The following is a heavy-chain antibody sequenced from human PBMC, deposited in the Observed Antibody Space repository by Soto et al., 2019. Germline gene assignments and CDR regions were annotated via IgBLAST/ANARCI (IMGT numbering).Heavy chain of an antibody. V-gene: IGHV4-61*01. J-gene: IGHJ6*02. CDR3: AREGVSSSWYNYYAMDV. Sequence: PSETLSLTCTVSGGSVSSGNYYWSWIRQPPGKGLEWIGYIYYTGSINYNPSLKSRVTISVDTSKNQFSLKLSSVTAADTAVYYCAREGVSSSWYNYYAMDVWGQGTTVTVSS. D-gene: IGHD6-13*01. CDR2: IYYTGSI. CDR1: GGSVSSGNYY.